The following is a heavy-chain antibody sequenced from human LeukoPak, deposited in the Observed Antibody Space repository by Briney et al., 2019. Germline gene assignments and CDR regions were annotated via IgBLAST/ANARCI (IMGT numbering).Heavy chain of an antibody. CDR1: GFTFSSYW. CDR3: ARDGYATGSHDY. Sequence: GRSLRLSCAASGFTFSSYWMHWVRQAPGKGLVWVSRINSDGSNTNYADSVKGRFAISRDNAKNSLCLQLNSLRAEDTAVYYCARDGYATGSHDYWGQGALVTVSS. D-gene: IGHD3-10*01. CDR2: INSDGSNT. V-gene: IGHV3-74*01. J-gene: IGHJ4*02.